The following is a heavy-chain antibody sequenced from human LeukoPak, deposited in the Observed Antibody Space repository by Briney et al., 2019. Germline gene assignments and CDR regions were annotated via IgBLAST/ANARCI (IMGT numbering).Heavy chain of an antibody. J-gene: IGHJ4*02. CDR3: ARALGYCSSTSCYYFDN. CDR2: IKQDGSEK. V-gene: IGHV3-7*01. D-gene: IGHD2-2*01. Sequence: GRSLRLSCAASGFTFSSYGMHWVRQAPGKGLEWVANIKQDGSEKYYVDSVKGRFTISRDNAKNSLYLQMNSLRAEDTAVYYCARALGYCSSTSCYYFDNWGQGTLVTVSS. CDR1: GFTFSSYG.